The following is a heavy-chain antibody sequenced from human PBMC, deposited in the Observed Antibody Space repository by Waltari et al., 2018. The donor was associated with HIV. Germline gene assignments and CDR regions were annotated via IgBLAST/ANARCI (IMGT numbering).Heavy chain of an antibody. CDR3: ARRKGDYRTAFDI. J-gene: IGHJ3*02. CDR2: IYPGDSDA. Sequence: EEKLVQSGAEVKEPGESLKISCKSLGHNFAGYWVGWVRQMPGKGLEWVGVIYPGDSDAGYSPSFQGRVIMSTDSSISTVYLQWSSLRASDTAMYYCARRKGDYRTAFDIWGQGTMVTASS. V-gene: IGHV5-51*01. CDR1: GHNFAGYW. D-gene: IGHD4-17*01.